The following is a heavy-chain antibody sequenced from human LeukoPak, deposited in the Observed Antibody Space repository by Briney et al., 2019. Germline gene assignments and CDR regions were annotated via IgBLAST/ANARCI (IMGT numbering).Heavy chain of an antibody. CDR2: IYTSGST. V-gene: IGHV4-61*02. CDR1: GGSISSGSYY. J-gene: IGHJ4*02. Sequence: SETLSLTCTVSGGSISSGSYYWSWIRQPAGKGLEWIGRIYTSGSTNYNPSLKSRVTISVDTSKNQFSLKLSSVTAADTAVYYCARHVTTVVASPLDYWGQGTLVTVSS. CDR3: ARHVTTVVASPLDY. D-gene: IGHD4-23*01.